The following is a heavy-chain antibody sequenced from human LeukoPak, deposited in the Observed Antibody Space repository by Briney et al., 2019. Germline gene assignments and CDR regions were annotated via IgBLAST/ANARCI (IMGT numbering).Heavy chain of an antibody. Sequence: ASVKVSCKASGCTFTSYGISWVRQAPGQGLEWMGWISAYNGNTNYAQKLQGRVTMTTDTSTSTAYMELRSLRSDDTAVYYCSSGATTALFDYWGQGTLVTVSS. D-gene: IGHD1-26*01. J-gene: IGHJ4*02. CDR3: SSGATTALFDY. CDR2: ISAYNGNT. V-gene: IGHV1-18*01. CDR1: GCTFTSYG.